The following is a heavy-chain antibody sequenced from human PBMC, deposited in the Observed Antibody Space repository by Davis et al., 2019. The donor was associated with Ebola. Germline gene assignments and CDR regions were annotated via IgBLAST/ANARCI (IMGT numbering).Heavy chain of an antibody. CDR2: IYGSGST. Sequence: LETLSLTCIVSGGSLTSYYWSWIRQPAGRGLEWIGRIYGSGSTTYNPSLESRITMSVDRSKNQFSLKLTSVTAADTAVYFCARGQESSYTVKWARFDSWGQGTLVTVSS. J-gene: IGHJ4*02. CDR1: GGSLTSYY. D-gene: IGHD1-26*01. CDR3: ARGQESSYTVKWARFDS. V-gene: IGHV4-4*07.